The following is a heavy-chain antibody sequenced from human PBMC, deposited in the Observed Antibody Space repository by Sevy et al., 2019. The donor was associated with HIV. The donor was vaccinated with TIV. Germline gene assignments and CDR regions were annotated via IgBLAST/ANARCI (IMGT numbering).Heavy chain of an antibody. Sequence: GGSLRLSCAASGFTFSSYGMHWVRQAPGKGLEWVAVISYDGSNKYYADSVKGRFTISRDNSKNTLYLQMNSLRAEDTAVYYCARERDSGFSDYWGQGTLVTVSS. CDR3: ARERDSGFSDY. V-gene: IGHV3-30*03. J-gene: IGHJ4*02. CDR1: GFTFSSYG. CDR2: ISYDGSNK. D-gene: IGHD3-22*01.